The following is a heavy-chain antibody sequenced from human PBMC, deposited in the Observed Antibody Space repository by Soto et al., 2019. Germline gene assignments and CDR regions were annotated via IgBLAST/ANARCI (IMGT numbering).Heavy chain of an antibody. Sequence: SGPGLXKPXETLXXXXTVSGXSXXXXXXXWIRQPXXXGLEWIGRVYMSGSTNYNPSLKSRVTMSIDTSNNHFSLDLKSVTAADTAVYYCARTVGAAYYFDFWGQGALVTVSS. CDR3: ARTVGAAYYFDF. D-gene: IGHD1-26*01. CDR2: VYMSGST. CDR1: GXSXXXXX. V-gene: IGHV4-4*07. J-gene: IGHJ4*02.